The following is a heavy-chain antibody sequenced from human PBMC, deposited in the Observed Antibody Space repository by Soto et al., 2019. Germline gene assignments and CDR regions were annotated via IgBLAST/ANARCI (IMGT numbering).Heavy chain of an antibody. CDR3: ARDKITGLFDY. J-gene: IGHJ4*02. V-gene: IGHV4-39*07. CDR2: IYYSGIT. Sequence: PSETLSLTCTVSGVSISSSIYYWGWIRQPPGKGLEWIGNIYYSGITYYNPSLKSRVTISVDTSKNQFSLKLTSVTAADTAVYYCARDKITGLFDYWGQGTLVTVSS. CDR1: GVSISSSIYY. D-gene: IGHD2-8*02.